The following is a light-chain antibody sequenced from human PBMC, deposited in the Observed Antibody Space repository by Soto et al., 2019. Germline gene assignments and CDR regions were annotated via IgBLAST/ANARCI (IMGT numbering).Light chain of an antibody. CDR2: DAS. Sequence: DIQMTQSPSSLSASVGDRVTITCQASQDITNYLNWYQQKPGKAPNLLIYDASNLETGVPSRFSGSGSGTHFTFTISCMQTADIATYYCQQYDTIRVTFGPGTKVDIK. CDR1: QDITNY. CDR3: QQYDTIRVT. V-gene: IGKV1-33*01. J-gene: IGKJ3*01.